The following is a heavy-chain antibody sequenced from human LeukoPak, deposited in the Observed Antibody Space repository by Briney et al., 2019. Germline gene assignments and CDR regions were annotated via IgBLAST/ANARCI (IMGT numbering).Heavy chain of an antibody. D-gene: IGHD6-13*01. CDR2: IYPGDSDT. V-gene: IGHV5-51*01. Sequence: GESLKISCKGSGYSFTSYWIGWVRQMPGKGLEWTGIIYPGDSDTRYSPSFQGQVTISAGKSISTAYLQWSSLKASDTAMNYCARRLLSWQNFDYWGQGTLVTVSS. CDR1: GYSFTSYW. J-gene: IGHJ4*02. CDR3: ARRLLSWQNFDY.